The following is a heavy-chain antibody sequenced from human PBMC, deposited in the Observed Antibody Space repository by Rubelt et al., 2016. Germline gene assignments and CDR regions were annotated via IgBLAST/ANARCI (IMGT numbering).Heavy chain of an antibody. CDR1: GFTFSSYS. J-gene: IGHJ4*02. Sequence: ASGFTFSSYSMNWVRQAPGKGLEWVSSISSSRRYIYYADSVKGRFTISRDNAKNSLYLQMNSLRAEDTAVYYCASEGDSGSYYPRWGQGTLVTVSS. CDR3: ASEGDSGSYYPR. V-gene: IGHV3-21*01. D-gene: IGHD1-26*01. CDR2: ISSSRRYI.